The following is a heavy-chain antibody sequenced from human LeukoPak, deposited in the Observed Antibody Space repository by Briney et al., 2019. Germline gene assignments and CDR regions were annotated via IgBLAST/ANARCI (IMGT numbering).Heavy chain of an antibody. D-gene: IGHD3-22*01. Sequence: ASVKVSCKASGYTFTSYGISWVRQAPGQGLEWMGWISAYNGNTNYAQKLQGRVTMTTDTSTSTAYMELRSLRSDDTAVYYCARERYYYDSSGPHAFDIWGQGTMVTVSS. CDR2: ISAYNGNT. CDR1: GYTFTSYG. CDR3: ARERYYYDSSGPHAFDI. J-gene: IGHJ3*02. V-gene: IGHV1-18*01.